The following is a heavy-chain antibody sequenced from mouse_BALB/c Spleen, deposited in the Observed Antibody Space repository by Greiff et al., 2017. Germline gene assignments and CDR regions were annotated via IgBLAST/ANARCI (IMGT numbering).Heavy chain of an antibody. CDR1: GYTFTSYT. CDR2: INPSSGYT. Sequence: QVQLKQSAAELARPGASVKMSCKASGYTFTSYTMHWVKQRPGQGLEWIGYINPSSGYTEYNQKFKDKTTLTADKSSSTAYMQLSSLTSEDSAVYYCARGRWVYGNYAMGYWGQGTSVTVSS. V-gene: IGHV1-4*02. CDR3: ARGRWVYGNYAMGY. D-gene: IGHD2-1*01. J-gene: IGHJ4*01.